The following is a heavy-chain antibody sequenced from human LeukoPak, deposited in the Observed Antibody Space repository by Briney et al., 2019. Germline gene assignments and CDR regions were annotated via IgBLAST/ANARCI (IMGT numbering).Heavy chain of an antibody. V-gene: IGHV3-43*02. Sequence: GGSLTLSCAASGFTFYDYDMLWLRQARGMGLVWVFHTSRDDASTEHTVPGKGRFTISRDNSKNTLYLQMNSLRTEDAALYYCAKGTQYYYDSSGYYVGYFDYWGQGTLVTVSS. J-gene: IGHJ4*02. CDR1: GFTFYDYD. D-gene: IGHD3-22*01. CDR2: TSRDDAST. CDR3: AKGTQYYYDSSGYYVGYFDY.